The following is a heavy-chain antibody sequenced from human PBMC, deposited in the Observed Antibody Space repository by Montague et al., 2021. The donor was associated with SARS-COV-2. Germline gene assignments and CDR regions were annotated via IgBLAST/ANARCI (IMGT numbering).Heavy chain of an antibody. CDR2: ISGSADRT. D-gene: IGHD5-18*01. CDR1: GFIFSNYD. CDR3: AKVVWTADTGMLLGDYYNGMDV. V-gene: IGHV3-23*01. J-gene: IGHJ6*02. Sequence: SLRLSCAASGFIFSNYDMNWVRQVPGKGLEWLSSISGSADRTYYADSVKGRFTISRDNSKNTLDLQMSSLRAEDTALYYCAKVVWTADTGMLLGDYYNGMDVWGQGTTVTVSS.